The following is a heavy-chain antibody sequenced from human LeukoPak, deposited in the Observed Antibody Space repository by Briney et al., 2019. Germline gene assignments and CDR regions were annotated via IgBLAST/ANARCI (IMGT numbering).Heavy chain of an antibody. CDR3: ARLDSSSWYIDY. CDR2: ISSGGNTI. V-gene: IGHV3-48*04. Sequence: GGSLRLSCAASGFTFSSYSMNWVRQAPGKGLEWVSYISSGGNTIYYTDSVKGRFTISRDNAKNSLYLQMDSLRAEDTAVYYCARLDSSSWYIDYWGQGTLVTVSS. D-gene: IGHD6-13*01. J-gene: IGHJ4*02. CDR1: GFTFSSYS.